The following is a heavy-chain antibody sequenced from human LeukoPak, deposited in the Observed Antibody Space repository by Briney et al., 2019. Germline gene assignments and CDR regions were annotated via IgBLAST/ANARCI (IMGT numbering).Heavy chain of an antibody. D-gene: IGHD4-17*01. CDR1: GGTFSSYA. CDR2: IIPIFGTA. Sequence: ASVKVSCKASGGTFSSYAISWVRQAPGQGLEWMGGIIPIFGTANYAQKFQGRVTINADESTRTVYMELSSLRFEDTAVYYCASGRLTVTPDYWGQGTLVTVSS. V-gene: IGHV1-69*13. CDR3: ASGRLTVTPDY. J-gene: IGHJ4*02.